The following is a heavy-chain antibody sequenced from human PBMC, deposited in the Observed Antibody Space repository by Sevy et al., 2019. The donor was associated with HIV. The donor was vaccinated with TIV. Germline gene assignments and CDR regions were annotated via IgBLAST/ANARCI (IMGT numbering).Heavy chain of an antibody. J-gene: IGHJ4*02. CDR3: ARDRQGITVAGTAIDY. CDR2: ITLSGSTM. CDR1: GFTFSSYE. V-gene: IGHV3-48*03. Sequence: GGSLRLSCAASGFTFSSYEMTWVRQAPGNGLEWISYITLSGSTMYYADSVKGRFTISRDNAKNSLYLQMNSLRAEDTAVYYCARDRQGITVAGTAIDYWGQGTLVTVSS. D-gene: IGHD6-19*01.